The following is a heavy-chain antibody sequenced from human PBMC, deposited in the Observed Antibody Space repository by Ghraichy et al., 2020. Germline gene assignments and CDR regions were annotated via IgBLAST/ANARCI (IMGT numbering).Heavy chain of an antibody. Sequence: SETLSLTCAVYGGSFSGYYWSWIRQPPGKGLEWIGEINHSGSTNYNPSLKSRVTISVDTSKNQFSLKLSSVTAADTAVYSCARGGGDCSGGSCYLKYYYYYGMDVWGQGTTVTVS. J-gene: IGHJ6*02. CDR3: ARGGGDCSGGSCYLKYYYYYGMDV. CDR2: INHSGST. V-gene: IGHV4-34*01. D-gene: IGHD2-15*01. CDR1: GGSFSGYY.